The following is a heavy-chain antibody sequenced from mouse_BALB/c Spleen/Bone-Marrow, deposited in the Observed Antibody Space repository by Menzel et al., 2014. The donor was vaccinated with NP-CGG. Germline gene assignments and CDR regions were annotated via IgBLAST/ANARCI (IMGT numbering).Heavy chain of an antibody. Sequence: QVQLQQSGAELVKPGASVKLSCKTSGYTFTSYWIQWVKQRPGQGLGWIGEIFPGTGTTYYNEEFKGKATLTIDTSSSTAYMQLSSLTSEDSAVYFCASRDSSGYVPDYWGQGTTLTVSS. CDR3: ASRDSSGYVPDY. V-gene: IGHV1S132*01. D-gene: IGHD3-2*01. J-gene: IGHJ2*01. CDR1: GYTFTSYW. CDR2: IFPGTGTT.